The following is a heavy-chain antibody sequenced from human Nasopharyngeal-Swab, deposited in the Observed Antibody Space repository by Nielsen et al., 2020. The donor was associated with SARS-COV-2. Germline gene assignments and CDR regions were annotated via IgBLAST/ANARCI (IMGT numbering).Heavy chain of an antibody. J-gene: IGHJ4*02. CDR1: GFIFSNYA. D-gene: IGHD3-16*02. CDR3: ARDLGYYDYVWGSYRIKDFDY. V-gene: IGHV3-30-3*01. CDR2: TSYDGSNK. Sequence: GESLKLSCAASGFIFSNYAMHWVRQAPGKGLEWVAATSYDGSNKFYADSVKGRFTMSRDNSKNTLYLQMNSLRAEDTAVYYCARDLGYYDYVWGSYRIKDFDYWGQGTLVTVSS.